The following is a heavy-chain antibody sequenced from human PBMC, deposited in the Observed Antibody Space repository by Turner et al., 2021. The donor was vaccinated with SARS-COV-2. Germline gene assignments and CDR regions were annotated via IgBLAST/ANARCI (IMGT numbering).Heavy chain of an antibody. D-gene: IGHD3-3*01. CDR1: RYTFTGYY. CDR3: ARGPAVFGVVIMGY. Sequence: QVQLAQSGAEVKKPGASVKVSCKASRYTFTGYYMHWVRQAPGQGLEWMGCINPNSGGTNYAQKFQGRVTMTRDTSISTVYMELSRLRSDDTAVYYCARGPAVFGVVIMGYWGQGTLVTVSS. V-gene: IGHV1-2*02. CDR2: INPNSGGT. J-gene: IGHJ4*02.